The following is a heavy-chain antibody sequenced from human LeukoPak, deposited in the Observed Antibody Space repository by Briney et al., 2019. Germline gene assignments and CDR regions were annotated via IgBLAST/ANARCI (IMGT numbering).Heavy chain of an antibody. CDR1: GFTFSSYG. CDR3: AKSFSGSYYPYYFDY. CDR2: ISYDGSNK. J-gene: IGHJ4*02. D-gene: IGHD1-26*01. Sequence: GGSLRLSCAASGFTFSSYGMHWVRQAPGKGLEWVAVISYDGSNKYYADSVKGRFTISRDNSKNTLYLQMNSLRAEDTAVYYCAKSFSGSYYPYYFDYWGQGTLVTVSS. V-gene: IGHV3-30*18.